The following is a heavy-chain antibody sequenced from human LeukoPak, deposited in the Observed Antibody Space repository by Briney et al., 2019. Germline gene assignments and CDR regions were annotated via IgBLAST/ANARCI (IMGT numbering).Heavy chain of an antibody. V-gene: IGHV1-69*05. D-gene: IGHD3-9*01. CDR2: IIPIFGTA. CDR1: GGTFSSYA. J-gene: IGHJ4*02. CDR3: ASSWRPNNDILTGYYPDFDY. Sequence: ASVKVSCKASGGTFSSYAISWVRQAPGQGLEWMGRIIPIFGTANYAQKFQGRVTITTDESTSTAYMELSSLRSEDTAVYYCASSWRPNNDILTGYYPDFDYWGQGTLVTVSS.